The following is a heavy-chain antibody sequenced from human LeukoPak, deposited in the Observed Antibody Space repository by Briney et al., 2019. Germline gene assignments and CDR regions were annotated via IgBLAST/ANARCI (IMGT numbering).Heavy chain of an antibody. D-gene: IGHD3-10*01. CDR1: GFTFSSYA. V-gene: IGHV3-30*01. CDR2: ISYDGSNK. CDR3: AVGRLYYYYYMDV. Sequence: PGGSLRLSCAASGFTFSSYAMHWVRQAPGKGLEWVAVISYDGSNKYYADSVKGRFTISRDNSKNTLYLQMNSLRAEDTAVYYCAVGRLYYYYYMDVWGKGTTVTVSS. J-gene: IGHJ6*03.